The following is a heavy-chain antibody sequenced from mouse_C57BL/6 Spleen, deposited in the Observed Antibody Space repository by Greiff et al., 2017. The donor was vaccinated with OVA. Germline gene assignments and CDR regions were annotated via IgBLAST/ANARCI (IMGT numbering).Heavy chain of an antibody. J-gene: IGHJ1*03. V-gene: IGHV5-6*01. CDR3: ARSGTQYFDV. D-gene: IGHD4-1*01. CDR2: FSSGGSYT. CDR1: GFTFSSYG. Sequence: EVNVVESGGDLVKPGGSLKLSCAASGFTFSSYGMSWVRQTPDKRLEWVATFSSGGSYTYYPDSVKGRFTISRDNAKNTLYLQMSSLKSEDTAMYYCARSGTQYFDVWGTGTTVTVSS.